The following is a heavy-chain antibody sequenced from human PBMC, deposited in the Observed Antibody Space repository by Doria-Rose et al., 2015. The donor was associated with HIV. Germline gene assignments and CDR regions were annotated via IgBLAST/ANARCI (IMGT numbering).Heavy chain of an antibody. CDR2: ISSTSAYI. CDR3: ATGVTLDY. Sequence: QLVQSGGGLVRPGGSLRLSCATSGLTSSSHRINWVRQAPGKGLEWVSSISSTSAYINYADSVRGRFTISRDNARNSLYLQMDSLRAEDTAIYYCATGVTLDYWGQGTLVTVSS. CDR1: GLTSSSHR. V-gene: IGHV3-21*01. D-gene: IGHD3-10*01. J-gene: IGHJ4*02.